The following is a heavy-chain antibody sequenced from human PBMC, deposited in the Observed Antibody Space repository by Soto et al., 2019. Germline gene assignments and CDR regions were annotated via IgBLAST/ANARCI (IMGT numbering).Heavy chain of an antibody. V-gene: IGHV1-8*01. Sequence: QVQLVQSGAEVKKPGASVKVSCKASGYTFTSYDINWVRQATGQGLEWMGWMNPNSGNTGYAQKFQGRVTMTRNSAISTAYMELRSLRSEDTDVYYCARVYYDSSGYHDDYWGQGTLVTVSS. CDR3: ARVYYDSSGYHDDY. CDR1: GYTFTSYD. D-gene: IGHD3-22*01. J-gene: IGHJ4*02. CDR2: MNPNSGNT.